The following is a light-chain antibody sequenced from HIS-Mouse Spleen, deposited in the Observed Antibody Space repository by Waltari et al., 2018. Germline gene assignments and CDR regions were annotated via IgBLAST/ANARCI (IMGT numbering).Light chain of an antibody. CDR3: CSYAGSSTWV. J-gene: IGLJ3*02. Sequence: QSALTQPASVSGSPGQSITISCTGTSRHVGGYNFVSWYTQHPGKAPNLMIYEGSKRPSGVSKRFSGSKSGNTASLTISGLQAEDEADYYCCSYAGSSTWVFGGGTKLTVL. CDR1: SRHVGGYNF. V-gene: IGLV2-23*01. CDR2: EGS.